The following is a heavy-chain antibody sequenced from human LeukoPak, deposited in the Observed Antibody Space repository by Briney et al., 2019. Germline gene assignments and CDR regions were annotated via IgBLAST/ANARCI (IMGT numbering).Heavy chain of an antibody. J-gene: IGHJ6*03. CDR2: IYYSGST. D-gene: IGHD3-10*01. CDR1: GGSISSYY. V-gene: IGHV4-59*01. Sequence: SETLSLTXTVSGGSISSYYWSWIRQPPGKGLEWIGYIYYSGSTNYNPSLKSRVTISVDTSKNQFSLKLSSVTAADTAVYYCARDAETASPLWFGELYYMDVWGKGTTVTVSS. CDR3: ARDAETASPLWFGELYYMDV.